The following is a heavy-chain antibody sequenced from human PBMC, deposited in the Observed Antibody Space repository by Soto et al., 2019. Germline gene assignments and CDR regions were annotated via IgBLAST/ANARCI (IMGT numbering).Heavy chain of an antibody. V-gene: IGHV1-18*01. D-gene: IGHD3-3*01. CDR1: GYNFVKYG. CDR3: ARRILEWYPHYTMDD. CDR2: ISPYNGNT. J-gene: IGHJ6*02. Sequence: ASVKVSCKASGYNFVKYGITWVRQAPGQGLEWLGWISPYNGNTKYAQKIQGRVIMTTDTSTTTAYLELLSLTSDDTAVYYCARRILEWYPHYTMDDWGQGTTVTVSS.